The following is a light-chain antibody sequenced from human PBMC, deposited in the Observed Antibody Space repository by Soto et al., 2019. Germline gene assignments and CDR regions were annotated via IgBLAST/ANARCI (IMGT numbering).Light chain of an antibody. CDR1: SSNIGAGYD. Sequence: QSVLTQPPSVSGAPGQRVTISCTGSSSNIGAGYDVHWYQQLPGTAPKLLIYGNSNRPSGVPDRFSGSKSGTSASLAITGLQEEDEADYYCQSYDSSLSGWVFGGGTKLTVL. V-gene: IGLV1-40*01. J-gene: IGLJ3*02. CDR3: QSYDSSLSGWV. CDR2: GNS.